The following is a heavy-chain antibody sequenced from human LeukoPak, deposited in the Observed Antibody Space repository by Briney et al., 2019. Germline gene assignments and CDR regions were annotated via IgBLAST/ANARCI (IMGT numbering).Heavy chain of an antibody. CDR3: AKRDYYDSSGYLDDY. CDR2: ISGSGGST. CDR1: GFTFSSYA. D-gene: IGHD3-22*01. Sequence: GGSLRLSCAASGFTFSSYAMSWVRQAPGKGLEWVSAISGSGGSTYYADSVKGRFTISRDNSKNTLYLQMNSLRAEDTAVYYCAKRDYYDSSGYLDDYWGQGTLVTVSS. J-gene: IGHJ4*02. V-gene: IGHV3-23*01.